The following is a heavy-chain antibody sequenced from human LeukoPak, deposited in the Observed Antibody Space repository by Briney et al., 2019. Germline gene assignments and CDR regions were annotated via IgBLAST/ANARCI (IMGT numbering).Heavy chain of an antibody. Sequence: PSVTLSLTCTVSGDSISSYYWSWIRQPPGKGLEWIGYIYYSGNTYYNPALQSRVTISIDTSKTQFSLKLSSVTAADTAVYYCARRAGIAGYFQHWGQGTLVTVSS. CDR1: GDSISSYY. D-gene: IGHD2-21*01. V-gene: IGHV4-59*08. CDR3: ARRAGIAGYFQH. J-gene: IGHJ1*01. CDR2: IYYSGNT.